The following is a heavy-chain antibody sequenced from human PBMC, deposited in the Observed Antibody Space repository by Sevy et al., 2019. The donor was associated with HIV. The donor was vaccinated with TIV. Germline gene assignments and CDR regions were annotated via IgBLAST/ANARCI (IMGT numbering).Heavy chain of an antibody. CDR2: VSFDGGSK. CDR3: VRERARSVTFDI. D-gene: IGHD1-26*01. J-gene: IGHJ3*02. CDR1: GFTFNNFP. Sequence: GGSLRLSCEASGFTFNNFPIHWVRQAPGKGLEWVAVVSFDGGSKFYADSVKGRFTVSRDNSKNTVYLQLNSLGAEDTAVFYCVRERARSVTFDIWGQGTLVTVSS. V-gene: IGHV3-30-3*01.